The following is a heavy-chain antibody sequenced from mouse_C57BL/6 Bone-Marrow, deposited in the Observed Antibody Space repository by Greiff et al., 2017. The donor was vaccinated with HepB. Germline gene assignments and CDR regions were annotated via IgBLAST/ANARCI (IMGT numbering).Heavy chain of an antibody. D-gene: IGHD1-1*01. V-gene: IGHV1-59*01. CDR2: IDPSDSYT. Sequence: VQLQQPGAELVRPGTSVKLSCKASGYTFTSYWMHWVKQRPGQGLEWIGVIDPSDSYTNYNQKFKGKATLTVDTSSSTAYMQLSSLTSEDSAVYYCARRHYGSSYYAMDYWGRGTSVTVSS. CDR3: ARRHYGSSYYAMDY. CDR1: GYTFTSYW. J-gene: IGHJ4*01.